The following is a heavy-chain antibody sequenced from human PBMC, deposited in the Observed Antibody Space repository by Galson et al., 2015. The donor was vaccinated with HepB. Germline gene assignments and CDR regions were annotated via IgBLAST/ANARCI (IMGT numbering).Heavy chain of an antibody. Sequence: TLSLTCAVYGGSFSGYYWSWIRQPPGKGLEWIGYIYYSGSTYYNPSLKSRVTISVDTSKNQFSLKLSSVTAADTAVYYCARVRSYYSDTSGYYKDAFDIWGQGTMVTVSS. D-gene: IGHD3-22*01. CDR1: GGSFSGYY. CDR2: IYYSGST. J-gene: IGHJ3*02. CDR3: ARVRSYYSDTSGYYKDAFDI. V-gene: IGHV4-34*09.